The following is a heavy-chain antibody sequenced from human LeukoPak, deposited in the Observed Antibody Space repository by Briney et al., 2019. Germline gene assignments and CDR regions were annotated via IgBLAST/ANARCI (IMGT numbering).Heavy chain of an antibody. J-gene: IGHJ3*02. CDR3: ARTWGSSDAFDI. CDR2: INHSEDT. D-gene: IGHD3-16*01. CDR1: SEPFIGYF. Sequence: PSETLSLTCAVYSEPFIGYFWSWIRQPPGKGLEWIGEINHSEDTNYSPSLKSRVTISLDTSENQFSLKLSSVTAADTAVYYCARTWGSSDAFDIWGQGTMVTVS. V-gene: IGHV4-34*01.